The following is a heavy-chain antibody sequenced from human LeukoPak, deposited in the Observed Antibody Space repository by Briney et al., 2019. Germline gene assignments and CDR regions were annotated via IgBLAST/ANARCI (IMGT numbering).Heavy chain of an antibody. CDR1: GDSIASSGYY. CDR3: ARGSSPFDY. Sequence: SETLSLTCTVSGDSIASSGYYWSWVRQPPGKGLEWIATIYYSGTTYYNPSLKSRVTISLDTSKNQVSLKLSSVTAADTAVYYCARGSSPFDYWGQGTLVTVSS. CDR2: IYYSGTT. V-gene: IGHV4-39*07. J-gene: IGHJ4*02.